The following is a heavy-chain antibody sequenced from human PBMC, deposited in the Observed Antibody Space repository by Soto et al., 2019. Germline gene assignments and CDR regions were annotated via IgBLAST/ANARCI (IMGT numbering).Heavy chain of an antibody. D-gene: IGHD1-1*01. CDR3: ARDLTDNFSFDY. J-gene: IGHJ4*02. CDR2: ISAGSSNI. CDR1: GFTFRTYY. V-gene: IGHV3-21*01. Sequence: PGGSLRLSCAASGFTFRTYYMIWVRQAPGKGLEWVSSISAGSSNIYYAPSVKGRFTISRDNAKNSLYLQMNSLRADDTAMYYCARDLTDNFSFDYWGQGTLVTVSS.